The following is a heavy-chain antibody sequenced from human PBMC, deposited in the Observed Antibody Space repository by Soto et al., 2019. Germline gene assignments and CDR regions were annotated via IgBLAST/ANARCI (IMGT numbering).Heavy chain of an antibody. CDR1: GFTFSSYA. CDR2: ISGSGGST. CDR3: ATYHPGYCSGGSCHDY. D-gene: IGHD2-15*01. J-gene: IGHJ4*02. V-gene: IGHV3-23*01. Sequence: EVQLLESGGGLVQPGGSLRLSCAASGFTFSSYAMSWVRQAPGKGLEWVSAISGSGGSTYYADSVKGRFTISRDNSKNTLYLQMNSLRAEDTAVYYCATYHPGYCSGGSCHDYWGQGTLVTVSS.